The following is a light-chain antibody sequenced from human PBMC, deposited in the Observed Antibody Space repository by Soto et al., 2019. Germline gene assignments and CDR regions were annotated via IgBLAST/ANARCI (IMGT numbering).Light chain of an antibody. CDR3: QSYDSSLSGVI. CDR2: STT. V-gene: IGLV1-44*01. CDR1: TSNIGSNT. J-gene: IGLJ2*01. Sequence: QSVLTQPPSASGTPGQKVTISCSGNTSNIGSNTVNWYQQFPGTAPKFLIFSTTQRPSGVPARFSGSKSGTSASLAITGLQAEDEADYYCQSYDSSLSGVIFGGGTKLTVL.